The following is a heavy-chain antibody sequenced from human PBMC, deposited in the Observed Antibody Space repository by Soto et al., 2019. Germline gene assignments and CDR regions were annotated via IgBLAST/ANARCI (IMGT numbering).Heavy chain of an antibody. Sequence: SGPTLVKPTQTLTLTCTFSGFSLSTSGVGVGWIRQPPGKALEWLALIYWGDDKRYSPSLKSRLTITKDTSKNQVVLTMTNMDPVDTATYYCAHSHLPGIAVAGNGYYFDYWGQGTLVTVSS. CDR2: IYWGDDK. CDR3: AHSHLPGIAVAGNGYYFDY. CDR1: GFSLSTSGVG. V-gene: IGHV2-5*02. D-gene: IGHD6-19*01. J-gene: IGHJ4*02.